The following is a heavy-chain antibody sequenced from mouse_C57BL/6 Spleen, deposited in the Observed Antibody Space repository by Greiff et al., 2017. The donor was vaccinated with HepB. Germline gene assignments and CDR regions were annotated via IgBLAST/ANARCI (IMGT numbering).Heavy chain of an antibody. J-gene: IGHJ4*01. CDR2: IDPEDGAT. Sequence: EVQLQQSGAELVKPGASVKLSCTASGFNIKDYYMHWVKQRTEQGLAWIGRIDPEDGATKYAPKVQGKATITADTSSNTAYLQLSSLTSEDTAVDYCGYGSSYDCRLSAMDYWGQGTSVTVSS. D-gene: IGHD1-1*01. V-gene: IGHV14-2*01. CDR3: GYGSSYDCRLSAMDY. CDR1: GFNIKDYY.